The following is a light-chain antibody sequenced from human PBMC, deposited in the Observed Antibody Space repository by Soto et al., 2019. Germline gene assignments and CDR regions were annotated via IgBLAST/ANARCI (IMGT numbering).Light chain of an antibody. CDR3: QQSFSAPRT. CDR2: SAS. J-gene: IGKJ2*01. CDR1: ETIIDY. Sequence: DIQMSQSPSSLSASVGDSVTITGRASETIIDYLNWYQQQPGEAPKLLIFSASSLHSGVPSRFRGSGSATHFTLSSSRLQPADFATYFCQQSFSAPRTFGQGTK. V-gene: IGKV1-39*01.